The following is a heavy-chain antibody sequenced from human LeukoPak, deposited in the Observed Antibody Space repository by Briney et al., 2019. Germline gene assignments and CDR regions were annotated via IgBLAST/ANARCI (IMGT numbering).Heavy chain of an antibody. Sequence: GSSVKVSCKASGGTFSSYGITWVRQAPGQGPEWMGRIIPILDIANSAQKFQGRVTMTRDTSITTAYMELSRLRSDDTAVYYCARGRGQLYYSLPDPAHGMDVWGQGTTVTVSS. J-gene: IGHJ6*02. V-gene: IGHV1-69*04. D-gene: IGHD1-26*01. CDR1: GGTFSSYG. CDR3: ARGRGQLYYSLPDPAHGMDV. CDR2: IIPILDIA.